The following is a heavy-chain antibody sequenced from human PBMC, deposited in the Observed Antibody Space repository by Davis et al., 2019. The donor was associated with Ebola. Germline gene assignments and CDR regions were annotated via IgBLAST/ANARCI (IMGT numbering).Heavy chain of an antibody. V-gene: IGHV3-7*01. J-gene: IGHJ3*02. Sequence: GESLKISCAASGFTFSTFWMAWVRQAPGKGLEWVANIKPDGSDGFYVDSVKGRFTISRDNAKNSLYLQMNSLRAEDTAMYYCARDRGIGGAFDIWGQGTMVTVSS. CDR1: GFTFSTFW. CDR2: IKPDGSDG. D-gene: IGHD3-10*01. CDR3: ARDRGIGGAFDI.